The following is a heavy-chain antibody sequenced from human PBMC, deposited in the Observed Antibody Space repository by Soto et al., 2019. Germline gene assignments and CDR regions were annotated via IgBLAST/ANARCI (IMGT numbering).Heavy chain of an antibody. CDR2: IIPILGIA. D-gene: IGHD2-2*01. Sequence: QVQLVQSGAEVKKPGSSVKVSCKASGGTFSSYTISWVRQAPGQGLEWMGRIIPILGIANYAQKFQGRVTITADKSTSTAYMELSSLRSEDTAVYYCASQLVPAAMVDYWGQGTLVTVSS. V-gene: IGHV1-69*02. J-gene: IGHJ4*02. CDR1: GGTFSSYT. CDR3: ASQLVPAAMVDY.